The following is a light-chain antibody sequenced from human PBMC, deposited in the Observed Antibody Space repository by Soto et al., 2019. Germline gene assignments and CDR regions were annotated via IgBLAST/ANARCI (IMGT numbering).Light chain of an antibody. V-gene: IGKV3-15*01. Sequence: EIVMTQSPATLSVSPGERATLSCRASQSVSSNLAWYQQKPGQAPRLLIYGASTRATGISARFSGSGSGTEFALTISNLQSEDFAIYSCQQYDKWPRTFGQGTKVDIK. CDR1: QSVSSN. CDR2: GAS. CDR3: QQYDKWPRT. J-gene: IGKJ1*01.